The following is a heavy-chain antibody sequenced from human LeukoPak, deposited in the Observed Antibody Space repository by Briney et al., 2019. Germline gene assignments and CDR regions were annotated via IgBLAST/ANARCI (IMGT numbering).Heavy chain of an antibody. CDR2: IYYSGTT. CDR3: ARGSTGDKSNN. V-gene: IGHV4-31*03. CDR1: GGSITNGGYY. D-gene: IGHD7-27*01. J-gene: IGHJ4*02. Sequence: PSETLSLTCTVSGGSITNGGYYWSWIRQLPGKGLEWIGYIYYSGTTSYNPSLKSRLTISLDTSENQFSLKLSSVTAADTAVYYCARGSTGDKSNNWGQGTLVTVSS.